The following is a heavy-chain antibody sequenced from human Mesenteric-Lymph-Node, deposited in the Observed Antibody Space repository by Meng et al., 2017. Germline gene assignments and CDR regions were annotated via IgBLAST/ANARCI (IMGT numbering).Heavy chain of an antibody. CDR2: IYHSGST. J-gene: IGHJ4*02. CDR3: TTLYGDSIS. D-gene: IGHD4-17*01. V-gene: IGHV4-4*02. Sequence: QVHLQESGPGLVKPSGTLSLTCAVSGGSISSSNWWSWVRQPPGKGLEWIGEIYHSGSTNYNPSLKSRVSMSVDKSQNHFSLRLSSVTAADTAVYYCTTLYGDSISWGQGTLVTVSS. CDR1: GGSISSSNW.